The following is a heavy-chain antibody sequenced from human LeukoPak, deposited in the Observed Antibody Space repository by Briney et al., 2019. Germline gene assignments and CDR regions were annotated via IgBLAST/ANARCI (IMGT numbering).Heavy chain of an antibody. D-gene: IGHD6-19*01. CDR1: GFTFSSYS. V-gene: IGHV3-21*01. J-gene: IGHJ4*02. CDR3: ARGGIAVAGTEDY. CDR2: ISSSSSYI. Sequence: GGSLRLSCAASGFTFSSYSMLWIRQAPGKGLEWVSSISSSSSYIYYADSVKGRFTISRDNAKNSLYLQMNSLRAEDTAVYYCARGGIAVAGTEDYWGQGTLVTVSS.